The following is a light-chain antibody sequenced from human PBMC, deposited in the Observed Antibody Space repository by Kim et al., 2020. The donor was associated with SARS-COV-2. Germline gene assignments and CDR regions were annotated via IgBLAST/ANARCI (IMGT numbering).Light chain of an antibody. V-gene: IGLV2-23*02. CDR1: DSDVGSYNL. J-gene: IGLJ1*01. Sequence: GQSTTISCTGSDSDVGSYNLVSWYQHHPGAVPKLIIYEVYQRPSGISNRFSGSKSGNTASLTISGLQAEDESYYYCCSYAGSSTYVFGTGTKVTVL. CDR2: EVY. CDR3: CSYAGSSTYV.